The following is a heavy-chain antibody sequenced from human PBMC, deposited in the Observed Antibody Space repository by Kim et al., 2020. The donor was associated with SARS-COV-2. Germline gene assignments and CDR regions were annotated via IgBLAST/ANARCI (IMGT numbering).Heavy chain of an antibody. D-gene: IGHD4-17*01. V-gene: IGHV4-4*02. J-gene: IGHJ4*02. CDR3: ARASGDYDLDY. Sequence: TNYNPSLKSRVPISVDKSKNQFSLKLSSVTAADTAVYYCARASGDYDLDYWGQGTLVTVSS. CDR2: T.